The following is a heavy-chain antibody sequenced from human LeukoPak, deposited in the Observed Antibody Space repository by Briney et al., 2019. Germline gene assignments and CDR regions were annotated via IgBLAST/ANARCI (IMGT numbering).Heavy chain of an antibody. D-gene: IGHD6-13*01. Sequence: PSQTLSLTCTVSGGSISSGDYYWCWIRQPPGKGLEWIGYIYYSGSTYYNPSLKSRVTISVDTSKNQFSLKLSSVTAADTAVYYCARDFTSSRGHWFDPWGQGTLVTVSS. V-gene: IGHV4-30-4*08. J-gene: IGHJ5*02. CDR1: GGSISSGDYY. CDR2: IYYSGST. CDR3: ARDFTSSRGHWFDP.